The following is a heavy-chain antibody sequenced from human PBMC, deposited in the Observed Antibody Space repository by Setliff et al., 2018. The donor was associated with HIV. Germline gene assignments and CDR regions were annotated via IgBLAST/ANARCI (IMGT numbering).Heavy chain of an antibody. CDR2: INHSGST. D-gene: IGHD3-10*01. CDR1: GGSFSGYY. Sequence: SETLSLTCAVYGGSFSGYYWSWIRQPPGKGLEWIGEINHSGSTNYNPSLKSRVTISVDTSKNQFSLKLSSVTAADTAVYNCARPYGSGTKKYRWWYFDYWGQGTLVTVSS. J-gene: IGHJ4*02. V-gene: IGHV4-34*01. CDR3: ARPYGSGTKKYRWWYFDY.